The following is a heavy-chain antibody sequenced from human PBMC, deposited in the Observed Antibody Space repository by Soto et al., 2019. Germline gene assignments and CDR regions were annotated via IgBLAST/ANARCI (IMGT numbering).Heavy chain of an antibody. Sequence: SETLSLTCIVSGDSVSTYYWSWIRQPPGKGLEWIGNIYNSGTTNYNPSLKSRVTISLDTSKSEFSLKLSSVTAADTAVYYCATTKRWLSFDSWGPGTLVTV. D-gene: IGHD3-22*01. CDR1: GDSVSTYY. CDR3: ATTKRWLSFDS. J-gene: IGHJ4*02. CDR2: IYNSGTT. V-gene: IGHV4-59*02.